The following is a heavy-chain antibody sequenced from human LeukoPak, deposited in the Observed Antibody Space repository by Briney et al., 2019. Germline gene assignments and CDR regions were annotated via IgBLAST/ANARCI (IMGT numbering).Heavy chain of an antibody. CDR1: GGSISSGDYY. D-gene: IGHD3-10*01. CDR3: ARHPTLNYYGSGSYYAFDI. CDR2: IYYSGST. J-gene: IGHJ3*02. Sequence: SETLSLTCSVSGGSISSGDYYWSWIRQPPGKGLEWSGYIYYSGSTSYNPSLKSRVTILVDTSKNQFSLKLSSMTAADTAVYYCARHPTLNYYGSGSYYAFDIWGQGTMVTVSS. V-gene: IGHV4-30-4*08.